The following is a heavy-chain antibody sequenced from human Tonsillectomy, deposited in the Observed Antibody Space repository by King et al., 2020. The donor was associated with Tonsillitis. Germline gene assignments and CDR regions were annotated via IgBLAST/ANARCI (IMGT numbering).Heavy chain of an antibody. J-gene: IGHJ4*02. CDR2: IYYSGST. D-gene: IGHD3-3*01. Sequence: LQLQESGPGLVKPSETLSLTCSVSGGSISSSSYYWGWIRQPPGKGLEWIGSIYYSGSTYYNPSLKSRVTISVDTSKNQFSLKLSSVTAADTAVYYCASLVIFGVIRDWGQGTLVTVSS. V-gene: IGHV4-39*01. CDR3: ASLVIFGVIRD. CDR1: GGSISSSSYY.